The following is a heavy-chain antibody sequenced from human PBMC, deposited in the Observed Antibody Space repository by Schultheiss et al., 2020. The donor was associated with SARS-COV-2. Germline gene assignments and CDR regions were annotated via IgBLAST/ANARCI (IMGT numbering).Heavy chain of an antibody. Sequence: SETLSLTCTVSGGSISSYYWSWIRQPPGKGLEWIGYIYYSGSTNYNPSLKSRVTISVDTSKNQFSLKLSSVTAADTAVYYCARDRSPNYDYIWGSYRSFDAFDIXGQGXMVTVSS. J-gene: IGHJ3*02. CDR3: ARDRSPNYDYIWGSYRSFDAFDI. CDR1: GGSISSYY. V-gene: IGHV4-59*01. D-gene: IGHD3-16*02. CDR2: IYYSGST.